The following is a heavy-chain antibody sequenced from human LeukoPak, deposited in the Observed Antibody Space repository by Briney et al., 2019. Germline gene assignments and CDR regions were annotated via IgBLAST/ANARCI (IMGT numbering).Heavy chain of an antibody. V-gene: IGHV3-33*08. J-gene: IGHJ2*01. CDR1: GFTFSSYS. CDR2: IWYDGSNK. Sequence: GGSLRLSCAASGFTFSSYSMHWVRQAPGKGLEWVAVIWYDGSNKYYADSVKGRFTISRDNSKNTLYLQMNSLRAEDTAVYYCARDRSYGDYAYWYFDLWGRGTLVTVSS. D-gene: IGHD4-17*01. CDR3: ARDRSYGDYAYWYFDL.